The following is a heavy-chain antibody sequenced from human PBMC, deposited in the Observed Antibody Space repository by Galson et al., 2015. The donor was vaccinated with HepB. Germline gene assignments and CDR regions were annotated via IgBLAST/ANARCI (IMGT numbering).Heavy chain of an antibody. CDR2: MKHDGIEN. J-gene: IGHJ4*02. Sequence: SLRLSCAASGFTFGDYWMAWVRQAPGKGLQWVANMKHDGIENLHVDSVKGRFTISRDNAKKSLFLQMNSLRVEDTAVYFCARVRGRQTYFCEDYWGQGTLVTVSS. V-gene: IGHV3-7*03. CDR1: GFTFGDYW. CDR3: ARVRGRQTYFCEDY. D-gene: IGHD3-3*01.